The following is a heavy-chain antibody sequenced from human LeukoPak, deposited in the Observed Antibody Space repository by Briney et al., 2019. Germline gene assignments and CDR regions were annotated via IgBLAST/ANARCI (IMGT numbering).Heavy chain of an antibody. CDR3: ATKQWLAPPPDS. V-gene: IGHV3-74*01. CDR2: INTDGTVT. D-gene: IGHD6-19*01. CDR1: GFTFSKYW. Sequence: GGSLRLSCAASGFTFSKYWMLWVRQAPGKGLESVSRINTDGTVTTYADSVKGRLTVSRDNADNTMFLQMNSVRDEDTAVYYCATKQWLAPPPDSWGQGTPVTVSS. J-gene: IGHJ4*02.